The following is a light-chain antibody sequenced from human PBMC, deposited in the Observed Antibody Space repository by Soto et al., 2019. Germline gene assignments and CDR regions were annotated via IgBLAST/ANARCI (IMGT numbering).Light chain of an antibody. CDR2: DAS. J-gene: IGKJ1*01. CDR3: QQRSNWPPGWT. Sequence: EIVMTQAPATLSVSPGDRATLSCRASQSVSSYLAWYQQKPGQAPRLLIYDASNRATGIPARFSGSGSGTEFTLTISSLETEDYAIYYCQQRSNWPPGWTFGQGTKVDIK. V-gene: IGKV3-11*01. CDR1: QSVSSY.